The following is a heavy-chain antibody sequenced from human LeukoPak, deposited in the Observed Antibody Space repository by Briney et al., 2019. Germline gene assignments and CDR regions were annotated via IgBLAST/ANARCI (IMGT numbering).Heavy chain of an antibody. CDR1: GGTFSSYA. J-gene: IGHJ4*02. CDR3: ARGGNYYDSSGYSDY. D-gene: IGHD3-22*01. V-gene: IGHV1-69*04. Sequence: SVKVSCKASGGTFSSYAISWVRQAPGQGLEWMGRIIPILGIANYAQKFQGRVTITADKSTSTAYMELSSLRSEDTAVYYCARGGNYYDSSGYSDYWGQRTLVTVSS. CDR2: IIPILGIA.